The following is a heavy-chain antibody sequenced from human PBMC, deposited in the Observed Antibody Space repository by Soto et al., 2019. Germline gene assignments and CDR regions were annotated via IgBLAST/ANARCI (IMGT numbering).Heavy chain of an antibody. D-gene: IGHD3-10*01. J-gene: IGHJ5*02. CDR2: ISGDSSYI. CDR1: RFSFSSYS. Sequence: EEQLVESGGGLVKPGGSLRLSCAASRFSFSSYSINWVRQAPGKGLEWVSSISGDSSYIYYVDSMKGRFTISRDNAKKSVYPQMNTLRAEDTAIYYCARVRGERSGSRHWFDPWGQGTLVTVSS. CDR3: ARVRGERSGSRHWFDP. V-gene: IGHV3-21*01.